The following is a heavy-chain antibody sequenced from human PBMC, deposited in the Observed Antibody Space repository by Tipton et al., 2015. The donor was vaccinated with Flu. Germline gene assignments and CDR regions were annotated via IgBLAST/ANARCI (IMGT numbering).Heavy chain of an antibody. Sequence: PGLVKPSETLSLTCTVSGGSISSYYWSWIRQPPGKGLEWIGYIYYSGSTNYNLSLKSRVTISVDTSKNQFSLKLSSVTAADTAVYYCARELNYGMDVWGQGTTVTASS. CDR3: ARELNYGMDV. J-gene: IGHJ6*02. CDR1: GGSISSYY. V-gene: IGHV4-59*01. CDR2: IYYSGST.